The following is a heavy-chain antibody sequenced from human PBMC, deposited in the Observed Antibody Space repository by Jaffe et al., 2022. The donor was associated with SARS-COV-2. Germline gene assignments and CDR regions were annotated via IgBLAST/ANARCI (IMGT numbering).Heavy chain of an antibody. CDR2: ISWNSGSI. V-gene: IGHV3-9*01. J-gene: IGHJ4*02. CDR3: AKDLLEGAFDY. Sequence: EVQLVESGGGLVQPGRSLRLSCAASGFTFDDYAMHWVRQAPGKGLEWVSGISWNSGSIGYADSVKGRFTISRDNAKNSLYLQMNSLRAEDTALYYCAKDLLEGAFDYWGQGTLVTVSS. CDR1: GFTFDDYA. D-gene: IGHD3-16*01.